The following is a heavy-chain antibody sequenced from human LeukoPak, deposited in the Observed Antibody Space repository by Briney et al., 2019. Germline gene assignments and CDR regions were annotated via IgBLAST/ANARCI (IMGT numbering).Heavy chain of an antibody. V-gene: IGHV3-30*18. J-gene: IGHJ4*02. Sequence: GGSLRLSCAASGFSFRSYGMHWVRQAPGKGLEWVAVISYDGSNKYYADSVKGRFTISRDNSKNTLYLQMNSLRAEDTAVYYCAKDDLDYGGLHWGQGTLVTVSS. CDR1: GFSFRSYG. CDR3: AKDDLDYGGLH. CDR2: ISYDGSNK. D-gene: IGHD4-23*01.